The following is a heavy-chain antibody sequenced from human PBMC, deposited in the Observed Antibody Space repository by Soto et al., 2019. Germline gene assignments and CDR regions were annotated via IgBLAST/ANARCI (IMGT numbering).Heavy chain of an antibody. V-gene: IGHV3-21*01. CDR1: GFTFSSYS. Sequence: LRLSCAASGFTFSSYSMNWVRQAPGKGLEWVSSISSSSSYIYYADSVKGRFIISRDNAKNSLYLQMNSLRAEDTAVYYCARDFVSIGYCSSTSCRRMDVWGQGTTVTVSS. D-gene: IGHD2-2*01. CDR3: ARDFVSIGYCSSTSCRRMDV. J-gene: IGHJ6*02. CDR2: ISSSSSYI.